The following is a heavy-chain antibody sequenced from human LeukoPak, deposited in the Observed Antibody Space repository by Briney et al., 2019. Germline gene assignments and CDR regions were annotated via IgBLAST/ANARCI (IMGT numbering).Heavy chain of an antibody. D-gene: IGHD3-22*01. V-gene: IGHV4-59*01. Sequence: SETLSLTCTVSGGSISSYYWSWIRQPPGKGLEWIGYIYYSGSTNYNPSLKSRVTLSVDTSKNQFSLKLSSVTAADTAVYYCAREGITYYYDSSAQDAFDIWGQGTMVTVSS. CDR2: IYYSGST. J-gene: IGHJ3*02. CDR1: GGSISSYY. CDR3: AREGITYYYDSSAQDAFDI.